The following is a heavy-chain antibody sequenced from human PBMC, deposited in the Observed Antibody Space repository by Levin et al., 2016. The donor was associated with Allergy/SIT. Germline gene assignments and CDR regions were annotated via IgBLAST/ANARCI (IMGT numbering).Heavy chain of an antibody. V-gene: IGHV5-51*01. D-gene: IGHD6-13*01. CDR2: IYPGDSDT. J-gene: IGHJ4*02. Sequence: VRQMPGKGLEWMGIIYPGDSDTRYSPSFQGQVTISADKSISTAYLQWSSLKASDTAMYYCASIAAAGTGDYFDYWGQGTLVTVSS. CDR3: ASIAAAGTGDYFDY.